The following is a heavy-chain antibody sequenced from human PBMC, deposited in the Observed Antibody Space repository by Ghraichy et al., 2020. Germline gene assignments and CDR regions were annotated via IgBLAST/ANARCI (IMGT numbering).Heavy chain of an antibody. CDR1: GLTFGDYA. D-gene: IGHD4-17*01. V-gene: IGHV3-49*03. Sequence: GGSLRLSCTASGLTFGDYAMSWFRQAPGKGLEWVGVIRSKAYGGTTEYAASVKGRFTISRDDSKSIAYLQLNSLKTDDSAFYYFTRGETLGESWGQGTLVTVSS. J-gene: IGHJ5*02. CDR2: IRSKAYGGTT. CDR3: TRGETLGES.